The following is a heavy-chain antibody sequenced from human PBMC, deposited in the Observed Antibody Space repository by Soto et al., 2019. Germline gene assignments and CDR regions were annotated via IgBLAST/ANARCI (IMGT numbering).Heavy chain of an antibody. CDR2: IIPIFGTA. D-gene: IGHD3-22*01. CDR1: GGTFSSYA. CDR3: AKGMGYYDSSGYLHDAFDI. V-gene: IGHV1-69*06. Sequence: QVQLVQSGAEVKKPGSSVKVSCKASGGTFSSYAISWVRQAPGQGLEWMGGIIPIFGTANYAQKFQGRVTITVDKSTSTAYMELSSLRSEDTAVYYCAKGMGYYDSSGYLHDAFDIWGQGTMVTVSS. J-gene: IGHJ3*02.